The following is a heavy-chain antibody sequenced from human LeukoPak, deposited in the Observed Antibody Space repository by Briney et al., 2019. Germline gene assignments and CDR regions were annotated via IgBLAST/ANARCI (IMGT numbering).Heavy chain of an antibody. J-gene: IGHJ4*02. CDR1: GFTFSSYG. D-gene: IGHD3-22*01. CDR3: ATGDYYYDSPSHY. V-gene: IGHV3-33*01. Sequence: GGSLRLSCAASGFTFSSYGMHWVRQAPGKGLEWVAVIWYDGSNKYYADSVKGRFTISRDNSKNTLYLQMNSLRAEDTAVYYCATGDYYYDSPSHYWGQGTLVTVSS. CDR2: IWYDGSNK.